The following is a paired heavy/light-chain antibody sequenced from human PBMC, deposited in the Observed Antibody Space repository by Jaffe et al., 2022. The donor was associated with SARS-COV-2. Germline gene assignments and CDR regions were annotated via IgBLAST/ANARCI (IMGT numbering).Light chain of an antibody. Sequence: DIVMTQSPGSLAVSLGERATINCKSSQSVLYNSDNKNYLAWFQQKPGQPPKLLIYWASTRQSGVPDRFSGSGSGTDFTLTISSLQAEDVAVYYCQQYYNTPRTFGGGTKVEIK. CDR1: QSVLYNSDNKNY. V-gene: IGKV4-1*01. CDR3: QQYYNTPRT. CDR2: WAS. J-gene: IGKJ4*01.
Heavy chain of an antibody. CDR3: AREGGKNQPAAHTVDY. CDR1: GFIFSNYN. CDR2: IWFDGSNK. D-gene: IGHD6-13*01. Sequence: QVQLVESGGGVVQPGTSLTLSCAASGFIFSNYNMHWVRQAPGKGLEWVAAIWFDGSNKYYADSMKGRFTTFRDNSQNTLFLHMNSLKAEDTAVYYCAREGGKNQPAAHTVDYWGRGALVTVSS. J-gene: IGHJ4*02. V-gene: IGHV3-33*01.